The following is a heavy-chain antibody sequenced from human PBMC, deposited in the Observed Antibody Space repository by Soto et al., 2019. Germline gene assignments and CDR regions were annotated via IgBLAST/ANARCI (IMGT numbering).Heavy chain of an antibody. CDR1: EGTFSSYA. CDR3: ARVGVSGWAPDYYGMDV. V-gene: IGHV1-69*13. J-gene: IGHJ6*02. CDR2: IIPIFGTA. D-gene: IGHD6-19*01. Sequence: GASVKVSCKASEGTFSSYAISWVRQAPGQGLEWMGGIIPIFGTANYAQKFQGRVTITAGESTSTAYMELSSLRSGDTAVYYCARVGVSGWAPDYYGMDVWGQGTTVTVSS.